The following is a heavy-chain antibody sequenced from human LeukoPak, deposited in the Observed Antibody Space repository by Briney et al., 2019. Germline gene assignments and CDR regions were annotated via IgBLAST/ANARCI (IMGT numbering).Heavy chain of an antibody. CDR1: GGSISSGGYS. J-gene: IGHJ4*02. CDR2: IYHSGST. CDR3: ASSGYPPGDFDY. Sequence: SETLSLTCAVSGGSISSGGYSWSWIRQPPGKGLEWIGYIYHSGSTYYNPSLKSRVTISVDRSKNQFSLKLSSVTAADTAVYYCASSGYPPGDFDYWGQGTLVTVSS. V-gene: IGHV4-30-2*01. D-gene: IGHD5-12*01.